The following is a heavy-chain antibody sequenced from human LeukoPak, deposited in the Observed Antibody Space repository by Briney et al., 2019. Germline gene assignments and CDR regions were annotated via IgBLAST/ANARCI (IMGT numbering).Heavy chain of an antibody. CDR1: GGSISSGSYY. CDR2: IYTSGST. J-gene: IGHJ5*02. D-gene: IGHD2-8*01. V-gene: IGHV4-61*02. CDR3: ARSSINIVLMVYAIPPFDP. Sequence: SETLSLTCTVSGGSISSGSYYWSWIRQPAGKGLEWIGRIYTSGSTNYNPSLKSRVTISVDTSKNQFSLKLSSVTAADTAVYYCARSSINIVLMVYAIPPFDPWGQGTLVTVSS.